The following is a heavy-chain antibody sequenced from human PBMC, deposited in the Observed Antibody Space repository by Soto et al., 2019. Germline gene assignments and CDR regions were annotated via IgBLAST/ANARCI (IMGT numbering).Heavy chain of an antibody. CDR1: GFTFSSYA. CDR2: ISGSGGST. V-gene: IGHV3-23*01. CDR3: VKDLSAAYDGSSGYYSAPDY. D-gene: IGHD3-22*01. J-gene: IGHJ4*02. Sequence: GGSLRLSCAASGFTFSSYAMSWVRQAPGKGLEWVSAISGSGGSTYYADSVKGRFTMSRDNSKNTLYLQMNSLRAEDTAAYYCVKDLSAAYDGSSGYYSAPDYWGQGTLVTVSS.